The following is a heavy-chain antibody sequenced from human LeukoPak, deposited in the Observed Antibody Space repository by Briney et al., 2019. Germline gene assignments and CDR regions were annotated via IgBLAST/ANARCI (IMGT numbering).Heavy chain of an antibody. Sequence: GGSLRLSCAASGFTFSNVWMCWVRQAPGKGLEWVGRIKRKTDGGTTDYAAPVKGRFTISRDDSKNMLYLQMDSLTTEDTAVYYCTAWFGESHSYYYYMDVWGKGTTVTVSS. CDR1: GFTFSNVW. CDR2: IKRKTDGGTT. J-gene: IGHJ6*03. D-gene: IGHD3-10*01. CDR3: TAWFGESHSYYYYMDV. V-gene: IGHV3-15*01.